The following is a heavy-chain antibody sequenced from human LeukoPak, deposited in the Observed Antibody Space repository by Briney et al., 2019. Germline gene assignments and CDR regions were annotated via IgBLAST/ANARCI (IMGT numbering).Heavy chain of an antibody. J-gene: IGHJ5*02. Sequence: PSETLSLTCTVSGGSISSSSYYWGWIRQPPGKGLEWTGSIYYSGSTYYNPSLKSRVTISVDTSKNQFSLKLSSVTAADTAVYYCARGGGLRYFEPPLTPPWFDPWGQGTLVTVSS. CDR1: GGSISSSSYY. D-gene: IGHD3-9*01. V-gene: IGHV4-39*01. CDR3: ARGGGLRYFEPPLTPPWFDP. CDR2: IYYSGST.